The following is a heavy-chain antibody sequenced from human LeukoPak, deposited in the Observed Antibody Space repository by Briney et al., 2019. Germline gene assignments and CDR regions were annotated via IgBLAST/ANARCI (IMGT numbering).Heavy chain of an antibody. Sequence: GESLKISCKGSGYSFTSYWIGWVRQMPGKGLEWMGIIYPGDSDTRYSPSFQGQVTISADKSISTAYLQWSSLKASDTAMYYCAGHHIAIFGVVINYGMDVWGQGTTVTVSS. CDR1: GYSFTSYW. D-gene: IGHD3-3*01. J-gene: IGHJ6*02. CDR3: AGHHIAIFGVVINYGMDV. V-gene: IGHV5-51*01. CDR2: IYPGDSDT.